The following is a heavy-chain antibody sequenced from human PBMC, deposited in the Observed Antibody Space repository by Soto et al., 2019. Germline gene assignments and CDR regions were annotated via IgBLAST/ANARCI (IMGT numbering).Heavy chain of an antibody. CDR3: ARDPPPEWELPPFDY. V-gene: IGHV3-21*01. CDR1: GFTFSSYS. CDR2: ISSSSSYI. D-gene: IGHD1-26*01. J-gene: IGHJ4*02. Sequence: PGGSLRLSCAASGFTFSSYSMNWVRQAPGKGLEWVSSISSSSSYIYYADPVKGRFTISRDNAKNSLYLQMNSLRAEDTAVYYCARDPPPEWELPPFDYWGQGTLVTVSS.